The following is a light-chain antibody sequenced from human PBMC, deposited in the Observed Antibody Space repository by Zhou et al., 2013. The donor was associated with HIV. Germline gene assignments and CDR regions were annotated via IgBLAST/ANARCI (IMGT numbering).Light chain of an antibody. Sequence: DIQMTQSPSSLSASVGDRVTITCRASQSISSYLNWYQQKPGKAPKLLIYAASTLQSGVPSRFSGSGSGTDFTLTISSLQPEDFATYYCQQSYRTPYSTF. V-gene: IGKV1-39*01. CDR2: AAS. CDR1: QSISSY. CDR3: QQSYRTPYST. J-gene: IGKJ5*01.